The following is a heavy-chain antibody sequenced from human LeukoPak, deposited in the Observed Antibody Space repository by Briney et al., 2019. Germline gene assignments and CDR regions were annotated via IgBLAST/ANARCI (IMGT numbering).Heavy chain of an antibody. Sequence: SETLSLTCTVSGGSISSSSYYWGWIRQPPGKGLEWIGSIYYSGSTYYNPSLKSRVTISVDTSKNQFSLKLSSVTAADTAVYYCASSFYGEGNYWGQGTLVTVSS. D-gene: IGHD3-10*01. CDR1: GGSISSSSYY. CDR2: IYYSGST. V-gene: IGHV4-39*01. CDR3: ASSFYGEGNY. J-gene: IGHJ4*02.